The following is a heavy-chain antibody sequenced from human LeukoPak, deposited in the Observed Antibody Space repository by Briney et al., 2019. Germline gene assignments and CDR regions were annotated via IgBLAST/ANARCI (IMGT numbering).Heavy chain of an antibody. D-gene: IGHD2-15*01. Sequence: PGGSLRLSCTPSGFTFSSYGMHWVRQAPGKGLEWVAVIWYDGSNKYYADSVKGRFTISRDNSKNTLYLQMNSLRAEDTAVYYCAKDLGYCSGGSCYGNDAFDIWGQGTMVTVSS. CDR3: AKDLGYCSGGSCYGNDAFDI. J-gene: IGHJ3*02. V-gene: IGHV3-33*06. CDR2: IWYDGSNK. CDR1: GFTFSSYG.